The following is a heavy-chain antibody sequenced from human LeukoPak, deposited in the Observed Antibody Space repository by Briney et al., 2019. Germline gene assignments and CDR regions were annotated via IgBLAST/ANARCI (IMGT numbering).Heavy chain of an antibody. Sequence: SETLSLTCTVSGGSISSYYWSWIRQPPGKGLEWIGYIYYSGSTNYNPSLKSRVTISVGTSKNQFSLKLSSVTAADTAVYYCARATAMVRGYNWFDPWGQGTLVTVSS. D-gene: IGHD3-10*01. CDR3: ARATAMVRGYNWFDP. CDR2: IYYSGST. V-gene: IGHV4-59*01. CDR1: GGSISSYY. J-gene: IGHJ5*02.